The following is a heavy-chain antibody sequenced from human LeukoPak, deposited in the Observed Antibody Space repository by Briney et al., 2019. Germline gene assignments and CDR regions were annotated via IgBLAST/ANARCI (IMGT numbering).Heavy chain of an antibody. CDR1: GFTFTTFW. V-gene: IGHV5-51*01. CDR2: IYPGDSDT. Sequence: GESLKISCKGSGFTFTTFWIGWVRQMPGKGLEWMGIIYPGDSDTRYSPSFQGQVTISADKSINTAYLQWSSLKASDTAMYYCARLEEDLTLGVAGYWFVPWGQGTLVTVS. D-gene: IGHD3-16*01. J-gene: IGHJ5*02. CDR3: ARLEEDLTLGVAGYWFVP.